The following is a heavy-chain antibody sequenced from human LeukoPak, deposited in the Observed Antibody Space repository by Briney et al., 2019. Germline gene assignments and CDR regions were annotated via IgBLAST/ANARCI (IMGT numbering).Heavy chain of an antibody. Sequence: PGGPLRLSCVGSGFTFSSHGMHWVRQAPGKGLEWVAVIWYDGSHTYYAESVKGRFTISRDDSKSTLYLQMNSLRAEDTAIYYWAREPQHSMDVWVQGTTVTVSS. CDR2: IWYDGSHT. CDR1: GFTFSSHG. J-gene: IGHJ6*02. D-gene: IGHD5-18*01. CDR3: AREPQHSMDV. V-gene: IGHV3-33*01.